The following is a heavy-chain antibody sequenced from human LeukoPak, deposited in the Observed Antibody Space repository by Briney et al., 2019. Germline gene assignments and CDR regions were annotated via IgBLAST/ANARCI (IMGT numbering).Heavy chain of an antibody. D-gene: IGHD4/OR15-4a*01. V-gene: IGHV4-4*07. CDR3: VRDLYGGTLDS. Sequence: PSETLSLTCTVSGDSISSYDWSWIRQPAGKGLEWIGRPFSSGSTRYNPSLKSRVSMSVDTSKNHFSLNLSFVTAADTAVYYCVRDLYGGTLDSWGQGTLVTVSS. CDR1: GDSISSYD. CDR2: PFSSGST. J-gene: IGHJ4*02.